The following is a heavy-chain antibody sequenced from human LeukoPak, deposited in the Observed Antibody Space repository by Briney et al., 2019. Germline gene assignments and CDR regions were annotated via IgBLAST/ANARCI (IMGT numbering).Heavy chain of an antibody. CDR2: IKHDGSEE. V-gene: IGHV3-7*03. CDR3: ARRLKYDTTYFDY. Sequence: PGGSLRLSCAGSGFTFSGYWIYWVRQTPEKGLEWVATIKHDGSEEYYVDSVRGRFSISRDDAKNSVYLQMNSLRADDTAVYYCARRLKYDTTYFDYWGQGTLVTVSS. J-gene: IGHJ4*02. CDR1: GFTFSGYW. D-gene: IGHD1-14*01.